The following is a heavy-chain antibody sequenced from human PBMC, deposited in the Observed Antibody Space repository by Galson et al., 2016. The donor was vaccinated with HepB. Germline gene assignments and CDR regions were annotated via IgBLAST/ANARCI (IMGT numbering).Heavy chain of an antibody. D-gene: IGHD2-2*01. CDR3: ARGFAVPGRIDY. Sequence: SLRLSCAASGFTFSDFAMHWVRQGPGKGLEWVTVISYDGRNKNYVDSVKGRFTISRDNSKNTVYLQMNSLRAEDTAVYYCARGFAVPGRIDYWGQGTLVTVSS. CDR1: GFTFSDFA. CDR2: ISYDGRNK. J-gene: IGHJ4*02. V-gene: IGHV3-30*03.